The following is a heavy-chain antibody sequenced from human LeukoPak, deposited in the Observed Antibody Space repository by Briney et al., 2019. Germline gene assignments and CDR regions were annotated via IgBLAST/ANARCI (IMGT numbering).Heavy chain of an antibody. J-gene: IGHJ6*02. D-gene: IGHD3-22*01. CDR1: GGSISNYH. V-gene: IGHV4-4*07. CDR3: GARDSSGYYGSLGDV. Sequence: PSETLSLTCTVSGGSISNYHWSWIRQPAGKGLEWIGRMYTSGSANYDPHYNPSLGSRVTMSVDTSKKQFSLKLTSVTAADTAVYYCGARDSSGYYGSLGDVWGQGTTVTVS. CDR2: MYTSGSA.